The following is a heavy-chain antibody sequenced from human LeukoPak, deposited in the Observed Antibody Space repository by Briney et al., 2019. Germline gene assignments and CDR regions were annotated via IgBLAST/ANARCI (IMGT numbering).Heavy chain of an antibody. CDR3: ARGGDPSLYSSSWYFFDY. V-gene: IGHV1-46*01. D-gene: IGHD6-13*01. CDR1: GYTXTSYY. J-gene: IGHJ4*02. Sequence: ASVKVSCKASGYTXTSYYMYWVRQAPGQGLEWMGIISPSGGSTTYAQKFQGRVTMTRDTSTSTVYMELSSLRSEDTAVYYCARGGDPSLYSSSWYFFDYWGQGTLVTVSS. CDR2: ISPSGGST.